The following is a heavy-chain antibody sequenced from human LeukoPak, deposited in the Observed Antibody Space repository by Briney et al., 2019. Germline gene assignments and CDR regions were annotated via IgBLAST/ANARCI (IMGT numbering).Heavy chain of an antibody. CDR2: IRYDGSNK. D-gene: IGHD2-21*01. CDR3: AKDHVEFVWHAFDI. V-gene: IGHV3-30*02. CDR1: GFTFSSYG. J-gene: IGHJ3*02. Sequence: PGGSLRLSCAASGFTFSSYGMHWVRQAPGKGLEWVAFIRYDGSNKYYADSVKGRFTISRDNSKNTLYLQMNSLRAEDTAVYYCAKDHVEFVWHAFDIWGQGTMVTVSS.